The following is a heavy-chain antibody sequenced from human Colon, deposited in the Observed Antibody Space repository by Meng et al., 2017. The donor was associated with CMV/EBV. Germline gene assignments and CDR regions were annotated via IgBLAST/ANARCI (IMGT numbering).Heavy chain of an antibody. CDR2: ISFDGRSK. J-gene: IGHJ6*02. CDR3: AKGSLEWLYYGMDV. Sequence: GESLKISCAASGFTFSNSGLHWVRQAPGKGLEWVALISFDGRSKHYADSVKGRFTISRDNAKNSLYLQMNSLRAEDTAVYYCAKGSLEWLYYGMDVWGQGTTVTVSS. V-gene: IGHV3-30*04. CDR1: GFTFSNSG. D-gene: IGHD3-3*01.